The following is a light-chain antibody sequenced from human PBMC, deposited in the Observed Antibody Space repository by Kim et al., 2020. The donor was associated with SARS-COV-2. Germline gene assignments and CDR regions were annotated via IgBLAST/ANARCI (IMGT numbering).Light chain of an antibody. CDR3: LQYSSYPWT. J-gene: IGKJ4*02. Sequence: DIQMTQSPSTLSASVGDRVTITCRASQSISGWLAWYQQKPGKAPKLLIYDASTLQCGVPSRFSGSESGTDFTLSINSLQPDDVATYSCLQYSSYPWTFGGGTKVDIK. V-gene: IGKV1-5*01. CDR2: DAS. CDR1: QSISGW.